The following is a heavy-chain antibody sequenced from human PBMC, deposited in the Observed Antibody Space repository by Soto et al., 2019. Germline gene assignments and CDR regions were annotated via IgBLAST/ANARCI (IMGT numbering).Heavy chain of an antibody. J-gene: IGHJ5*02. D-gene: IGHD3-10*01. CDR2: IYYSGST. CDR1: GGSISSGDYY. Sequence: SEPLSLTCTVSGGSISSGDYYWSWIRQPPGKGLDWIGYIYYSGSTYYNPSLKSRVTISVDTSKNQFSLKLSSVTAADTAVYYCAGNYYGSAPFDPWGQGTLVTVSS. CDR3: AGNYYGSAPFDP. V-gene: IGHV4-30-4*01.